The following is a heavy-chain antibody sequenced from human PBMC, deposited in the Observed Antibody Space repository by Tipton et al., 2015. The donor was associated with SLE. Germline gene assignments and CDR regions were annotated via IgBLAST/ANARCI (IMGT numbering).Heavy chain of an antibody. CDR1: GFTFSSYS. Sequence: SLRLSCAASGFTFSSYSMNWVRQAPGKGLEWVSYIGSSSTTIYYADSVKGRFTISRDNAKNSLYLQMNSLRAEDTAVYYCARERVVDYWGQGTLVTVSS. CDR3: ARERVVDY. CDR2: IGSSSTTI. V-gene: IGHV3-48*01. J-gene: IGHJ4*02. D-gene: IGHD2-15*01.